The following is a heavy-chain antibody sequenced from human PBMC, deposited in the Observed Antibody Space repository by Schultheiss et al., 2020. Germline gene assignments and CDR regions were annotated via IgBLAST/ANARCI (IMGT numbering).Heavy chain of an antibody. V-gene: IGHV3-64*04. D-gene: IGHD1-1*01. CDR1: GFTFSSYA. CDR2: ISSNGGST. J-gene: IGHJ3*01. CDR3: ARPTRPISDTWNNDFQV. Sequence: GGSLRLSCSASGFTFSSYAMHWVRQAPGKGLECVSAISSNGGSTYYADSVKGRFTISRDNSKNTLYLQMNNLRAEDTAVYYCARPTRPISDTWNNDFQVWGQGTMVTVSS.